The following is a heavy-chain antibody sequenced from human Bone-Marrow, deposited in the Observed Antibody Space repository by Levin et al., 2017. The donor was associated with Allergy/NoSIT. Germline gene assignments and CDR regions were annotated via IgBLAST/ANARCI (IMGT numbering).Heavy chain of an antibody. CDR2: ISYDGSNK. Sequence: GGSLRLSCAASGFTFSSYAMHWVRQAPGKGLEWVAVISYDGSNKYYADSVKGRFTISRDNSKNTLYLQMNSLRAEDTAVYYCKGRAVIGGPKVDAFDIWGQGTMVTVSS. CDR1: GFTFSSYA. V-gene: IGHV3-30-3*01. CDR3: KGRAVIGGPKVDAFDI. J-gene: IGHJ3*02. D-gene: IGHD2-21*01.